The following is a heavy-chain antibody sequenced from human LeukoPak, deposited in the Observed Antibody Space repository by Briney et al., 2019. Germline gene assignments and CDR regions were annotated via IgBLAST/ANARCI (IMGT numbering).Heavy chain of an antibody. J-gene: IGHJ5*02. Sequence: GASVKVSCKASGYTFTGYYMHWGRQAPGQGLEWMGWINPNSGGTNYAQKFQGRVTMTRDTSISTAYMELSRLRSDDTAVYYCARDRSGYDLNWFDPWGQGTLVTVSS. V-gene: IGHV1-2*02. D-gene: IGHD5-12*01. CDR3: ARDRSGYDLNWFDP. CDR2: INPNSGGT. CDR1: GYTFTGYY.